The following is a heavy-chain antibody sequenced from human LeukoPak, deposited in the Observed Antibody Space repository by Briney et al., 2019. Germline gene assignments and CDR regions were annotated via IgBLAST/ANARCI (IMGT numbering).Heavy chain of an antibody. Sequence: GGSLRLSCAVSGFTFSSYWMSWVRQAPGKGLEWVANIKQDGSEKYYVDSVKGRFTISRGNAKNSLYLQMNSLRAEDTAVYYCARDQRQWLTMGGAFDIWGQGTMVTVSS. D-gene: IGHD6-19*01. CDR2: IKQDGSEK. V-gene: IGHV3-7*01. J-gene: IGHJ3*02. CDR3: ARDQRQWLTMGGAFDI. CDR1: GFTFSSYW.